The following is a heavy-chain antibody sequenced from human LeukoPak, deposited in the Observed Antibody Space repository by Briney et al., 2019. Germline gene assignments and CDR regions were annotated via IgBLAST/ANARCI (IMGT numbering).Heavy chain of an antibody. Sequence: PSETLSLTCTVSGGSISSSSYYWGWIRQPPGKGLEWIGSIYYSGSTYYNPSLKSRVTISVDTSKNQFSLKLSSVTAADTAVYYCARGLSYCGGDCYSDWGQGTLVTVSS. V-gene: IGHV4-39*07. D-gene: IGHD2-21*02. CDR1: GGSISSSSYY. CDR2: IYYSGST. CDR3: ARGLSYCGGDCYSD. J-gene: IGHJ4*02.